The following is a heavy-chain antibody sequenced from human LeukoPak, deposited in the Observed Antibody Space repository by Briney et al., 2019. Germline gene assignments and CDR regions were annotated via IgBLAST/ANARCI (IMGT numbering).Heavy chain of an antibody. Sequence: PGGSLRLSCAASGFTFRRYSMNWVRQAPGKGLEWVSTISSGSDYIYYADSVRGRFTISRDNFRNSVFLEVNSLRAEDTAIYYYARDLSLAMPGGFDYWGQGILVTVSS. CDR1: GFTFRRYS. CDR3: ARDLSLAMPGGFDY. CDR2: ISSGSDYI. J-gene: IGHJ4*02. V-gene: IGHV3-21*01. D-gene: IGHD1-26*01.